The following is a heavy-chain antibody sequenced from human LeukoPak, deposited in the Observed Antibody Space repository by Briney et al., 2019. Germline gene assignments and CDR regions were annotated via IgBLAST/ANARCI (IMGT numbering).Heavy chain of an antibody. Sequence: PGESLKISCKGSGYRITNYWIGWVRQMPGKGLEWMGWINPNSGGTNYAQKFQGRVTMTRDTSISTAYMELSRLSSDDTAVYYCARDRRYYDILTGHYYNWFDPWGQGTLVTVSS. V-gene: IGHV1-2*02. CDR3: ARDRRYYDILTGHYYNWFDP. CDR2: INPNSGGT. D-gene: IGHD3-9*01. J-gene: IGHJ5*02. CDR1: GYRITNYW.